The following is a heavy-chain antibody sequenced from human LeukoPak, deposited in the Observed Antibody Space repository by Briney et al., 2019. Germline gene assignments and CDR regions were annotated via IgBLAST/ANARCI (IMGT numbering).Heavy chain of an antibody. D-gene: IGHD3-10*01. J-gene: IGHJ4*02. CDR1: GFTFSSYS. CDR2: ISSSSSTI. Sequence: PGGSLRLSCAASGFTFSSYSMNWVRQAPGKGLEWVSYISSSSSTIYYADSVKGRFTISRDNAKNSLYLQMNSLRAEDTAVYYCAKADVGRYYGSGSYPGDYWGQGTLVTVSS. CDR3: AKADVGRYYGSGSYPGDY. V-gene: IGHV3-48*01.